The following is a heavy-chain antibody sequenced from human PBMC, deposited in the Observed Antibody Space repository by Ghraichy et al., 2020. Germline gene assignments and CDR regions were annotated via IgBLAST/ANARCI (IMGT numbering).Heavy chain of an antibody. V-gene: IGHV4-59*01. Sequence: SETLSLTCTVSGGSISSYYWSWIRQPPGKGLEWIGYIYYSGSTNYNPSLKSRVTISVDTSKNQFSLKLSSVTAADTAVYYCARDSGYRFDYWGQGTLVTVSS. J-gene: IGHJ4*02. D-gene: IGHD3-22*01. CDR1: GGSISSYY. CDR2: IYYSGST. CDR3: ARDSGYRFDY.